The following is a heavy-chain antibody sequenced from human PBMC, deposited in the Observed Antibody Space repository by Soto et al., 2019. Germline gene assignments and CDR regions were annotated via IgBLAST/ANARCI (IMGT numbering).Heavy chain of an antibody. CDR2: IHFSGST. D-gene: IGHD2-15*01. V-gene: IGHV4-59*01. J-gene: IGHJ3*02. CDR1: GGSISSYY. Sequence: QVQLQESGPGLVKPSETLSLTCSVSGGSISSYYWSWLRQPPGKGLDWLGYIHFSGSTNYNPSLTSQVTISIDTSKNQFSLKLNSVTAADTAVYYCARGGGIVAARVDFDIWGQGSMVTVTS. CDR3: ARGGGIVAARVDFDI.